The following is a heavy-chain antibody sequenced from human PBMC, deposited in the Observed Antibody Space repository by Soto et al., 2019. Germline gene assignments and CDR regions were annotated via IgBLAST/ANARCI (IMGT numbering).Heavy chain of an antibody. Sequence: AGGSLRLSCAASGFTFTTYAMTWVRQAPGKGLEWVSAINSAGTTYYADSVKGRFTISRDNAKNTLYLQMNGLRAEDTAVYYCAKDWYEDYWGQGTLVTVSS. J-gene: IGHJ4*02. CDR2: INSAGTT. D-gene: IGHD6-13*01. V-gene: IGHV3-23*01. CDR3: AKDWYEDY. CDR1: GFTFTTYA.